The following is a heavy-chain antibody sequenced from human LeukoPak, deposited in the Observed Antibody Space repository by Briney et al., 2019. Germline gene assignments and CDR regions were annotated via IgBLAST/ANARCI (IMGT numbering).Heavy chain of an antibody. Sequence: PGGSLRLSCAASGFTFSDYSMHWVRQAPGKGLEWISSISSGSSYKFYADSVKGRFTISRDNARTSLYLQLNSLRADDTATYYCARGPRTIGGDGKGYFDYWGQEILVLVSS. J-gene: IGHJ4*01. CDR3: ARGPRTIGGDGKGYFDY. CDR2: ISSGSSYK. V-gene: IGHV3-21*01. D-gene: IGHD1-26*01. CDR1: GFTFSDYS.